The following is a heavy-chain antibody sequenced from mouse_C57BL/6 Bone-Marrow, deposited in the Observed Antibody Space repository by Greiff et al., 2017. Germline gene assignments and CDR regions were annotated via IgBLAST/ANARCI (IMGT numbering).Heavy chain of an antibody. D-gene: IGHD1-1*01. V-gene: IGHV1-81*01. CDR3: ARDYGSNDWYFDV. CDR1: GYTFTSYG. Sequence: VKLMESGAELARPGASVKLSCKASGYTFTSYGISWVKQRTGQGLEWIGEIYPRSGNTYYNEKFKGKATLTADKSSSTAYMELRSLTSEDSAVYFCARDYGSNDWYFDVWGTGTTITVSS. J-gene: IGHJ1*03. CDR2: IYPRSGNT.